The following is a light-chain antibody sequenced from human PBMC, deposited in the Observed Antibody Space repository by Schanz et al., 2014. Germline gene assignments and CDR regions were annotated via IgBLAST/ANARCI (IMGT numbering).Light chain of an antibody. CDR2: KAS. CDR1: QSIDIW. V-gene: IGKV1-5*03. J-gene: IGKJ4*01. CDR3: QQYGSNPLT. Sequence: DIQMTQSPSTLSASVGDRVTITCRASQSIDIWLAWYQQKPGKAPKLLIYKASSLESGVPSRFSGSGSGTDFTLTITSLQPDDCVTYYCQQYGSNPLTFGGGTKVEIK.